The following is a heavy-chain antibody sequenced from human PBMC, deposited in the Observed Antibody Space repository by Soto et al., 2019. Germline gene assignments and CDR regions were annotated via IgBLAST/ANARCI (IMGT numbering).Heavy chain of an antibody. CDR3: ARVDYDILTGYGGFDY. CDR1: GGSISSGDYY. Sequence: QVQLQESGPGLVKPSQTLSLTCTVSGGSISSGDYYWSWIRQPPGKGLEWIGYIYYSGSTYYNPSLKSRVTISVDTSKNQFSLQLSSVTAADTAVYYCARVDYDILTGYGGFDYWGQGTLVTVSS. CDR2: IYYSGST. J-gene: IGHJ4*02. V-gene: IGHV4-30-4*01. D-gene: IGHD3-9*01.